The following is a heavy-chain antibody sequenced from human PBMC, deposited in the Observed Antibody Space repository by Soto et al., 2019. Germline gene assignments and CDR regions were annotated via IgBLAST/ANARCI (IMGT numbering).Heavy chain of an antibody. Sequence: SETLSLTCAVYGGSFSGYYWSWIRQPPGKXLEWIGEINHSGSTNYNPSLKSRVTISVDTSKNQFSLKLSSVTAADTAVYYCARIRARAVLRYFDWPPPGWFDPWGQEPWSPSPQ. CDR3: ARIRARAVLRYFDWPPPGWFDP. CDR2: INHSGST. D-gene: IGHD3-9*01. CDR1: GGSFSGYY. J-gene: IGHJ5*02. V-gene: IGHV4-34*01.